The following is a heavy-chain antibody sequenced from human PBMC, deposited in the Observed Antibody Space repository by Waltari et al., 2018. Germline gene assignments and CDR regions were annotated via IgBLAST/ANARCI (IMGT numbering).Heavy chain of an antibody. D-gene: IGHD3-10*01. CDR1: GFTFSSSW. Sequence: EVQLGESGGGLVQPGGSLRLSCAASGFTFSSSWMNWVRQAPGKGLEWVATIKQDGIEKDYVDSVNGRFTISRDNAKNSLFLQMSSLRAEDTAVYYCTRGGSMVRGGSIYWGQGTLVTVSS. CDR3: TRGGSMVRGGSIY. CDR2: IKQDGIEK. J-gene: IGHJ4*02. V-gene: IGHV3-7*01.